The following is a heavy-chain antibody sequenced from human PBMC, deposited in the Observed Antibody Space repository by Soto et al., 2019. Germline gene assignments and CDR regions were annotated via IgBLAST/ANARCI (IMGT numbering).Heavy chain of an antibody. CDR1: GDSVSSVAFR. V-gene: IGHV4-30-4*01. D-gene: IGHD2-2*01. Sequence: SESLSLTCTVSGDSVSSVAFRWAWLRRAPGKGLEWICDIYNRGSTNYRASLESRMHMSVGATRKHYSLRLTTVTAADTAVYFCARNQVGCDTISQFDYWGQGKLVTVSS. J-gene: IGHJ4*02. CDR2: IYNRGST. CDR3: ARNQVGCDTISQFDY.